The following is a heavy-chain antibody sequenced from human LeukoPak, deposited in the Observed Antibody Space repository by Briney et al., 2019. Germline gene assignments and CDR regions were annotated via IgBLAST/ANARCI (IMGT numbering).Heavy chain of an antibody. V-gene: IGHV1-18*01. CDR1: GYTFSSYG. Sequence: GASVKVSCKASGYTFSSYGISWVRQAPGQGLEWMGWISVYSGNTNYAQRLQGRVTMTTDTSTGTAYVELRSLRSDDTAVYYCARDANGVLGDYWGQGTLVTVSS. CDR2: ISVYSGNT. J-gene: IGHJ4*02. D-gene: IGHD2-8*01. CDR3: ARDANGVLGDY.